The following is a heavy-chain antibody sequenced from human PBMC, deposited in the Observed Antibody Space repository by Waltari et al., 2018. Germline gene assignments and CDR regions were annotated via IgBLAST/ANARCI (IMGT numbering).Heavy chain of an antibody. CDR3: AKDFTYDYGDYGYFDY. V-gene: IGHV3-30*02. D-gene: IGHD4-17*01. CDR2: IRYDGSNK. CDR1: GFTFSSSC. J-gene: IGHJ4*02. Sequence: QVQLVESGGGVVQPGGSMRLPCAASGFTFSSSCTHWVRPAPGKGLEWVSFIRYDGSNKYYADSVKGRFTISRDNSKNTLYLQMNSLRAEDTAVYYCAKDFTYDYGDYGYFDYWGQGTLVTVSS.